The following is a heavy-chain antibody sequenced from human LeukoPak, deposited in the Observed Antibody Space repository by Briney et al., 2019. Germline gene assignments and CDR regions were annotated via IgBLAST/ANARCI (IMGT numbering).Heavy chain of an antibody. D-gene: IGHD3-22*01. V-gene: IGHV3-15*01. CDR1: GFTFSDVW. CDR3: TRDFDSSGYNLFDY. Sequence: GGSLRLSCAASGFTFSDVWMSWVRQAPGKGLEWVGRIKSKTDGGTTDYAAPVKGRFTISRDDSKNTLYLQMNSLKTEDTAVYYCTRDFDSSGYNLFDYWGQGTLVTVSS. J-gene: IGHJ4*02. CDR2: IKSKTDGGTT.